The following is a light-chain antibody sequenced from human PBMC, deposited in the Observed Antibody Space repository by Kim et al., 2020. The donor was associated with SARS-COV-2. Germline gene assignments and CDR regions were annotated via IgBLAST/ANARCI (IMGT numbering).Light chain of an antibody. CDR1: SLRSDY. CDR2: GKN. CDR3: NSRDSSGNHWV. Sequence: ALGQPVQITCQGDSLRSDYASWYQQKPVQAPVLVIYGKNNRPSGIPDRFSGSSSGNTASLTITGAQAEDEADYYCNSRDSSGNHWVFGGGTKLTVL. J-gene: IGLJ3*02. V-gene: IGLV3-19*01.